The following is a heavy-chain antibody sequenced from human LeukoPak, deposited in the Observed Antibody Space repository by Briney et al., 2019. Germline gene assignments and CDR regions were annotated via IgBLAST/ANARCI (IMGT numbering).Heavy chain of an antibody. J-gene: IGHJ4*02. CDR2: IYFSGST. V-gene: IGHV4-59*01. D-gene: IGHD3-22*01. CDR3: ASGYYDSSGYYYAAQGY. CDR1: GGSISSYY. Sequence: SETLSLTCTVSGGSISSYYWSWIRQPPGKGLEWIEYIYFSGSTNYNPSLKSRVTISVDTSKNQFSLKLSSVTAADTAVYYCASGYYDSSGYYYAAQGYWGQGTLVTVSS.